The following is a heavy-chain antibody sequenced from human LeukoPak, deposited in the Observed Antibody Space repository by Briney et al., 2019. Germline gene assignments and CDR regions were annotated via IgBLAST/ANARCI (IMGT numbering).Heavy chain of an antibody. V-gene: IGHV3-33*05. J-gene: IGHJ4*02. CDR1: GFIFRSYG. CDR3: ATDFLPCYSESSGAPLGFEF. CDR2: ISYDGSDQ. D-gene: IGHD2-21*01. Sequence: PGRSLRLSCEASGFIFRSYGMHWVRQAPGKGLEWVAMISYDGSDQFYADSVKGRLTISRDNSKNTMYLQMSTLSDEDTAVFDCATDFLPCYSESSGAPLGFEFWGQGTLVTVSS.